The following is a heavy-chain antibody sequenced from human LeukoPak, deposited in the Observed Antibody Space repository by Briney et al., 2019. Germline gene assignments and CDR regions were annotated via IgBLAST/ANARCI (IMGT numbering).Heavy chain of an antibody. Sequence: PSGTLSLTCTVSGGSISSSSYYWGWIRQPPGKGLEWIGSIYYSGSTYYNPSLKSRVTISVDTSKNQFSLKLSSVTAADTAVYYCARLLADGRYCSGGVDYWGQGTLVTVSS. D-gene: IGHD2-15*01. J-gene: IGHJ4*02. V-gene: IGHV4-39*01. CDR2: IYYSGST. CDR3: ARLLADGRYCSGGVDY. CDR1: GGSISSSSYY.